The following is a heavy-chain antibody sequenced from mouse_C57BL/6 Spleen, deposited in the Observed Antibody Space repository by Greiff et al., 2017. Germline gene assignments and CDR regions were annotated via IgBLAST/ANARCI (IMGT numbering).Heavy chain of an antibody. CDR2: INPSNGGT. J-gene: IGHJ4*01. V-gene: IGHV1-53*01. CDR3: ARCDYGLYYARDY. D-gene: IGHD2-4*01. CDR1: GYTFTSYW. Sequence: QVQLQQPGTELVKPGASVKLSCKASGYTFTSYWMHWVKQRPGQGLEWIGNINPSNGGTNYNEKFKSKATLTVDKSSSTAYMQLRSLTSEDSAVYYCARCDYGLYYARDYWGQGTSVTVSS.